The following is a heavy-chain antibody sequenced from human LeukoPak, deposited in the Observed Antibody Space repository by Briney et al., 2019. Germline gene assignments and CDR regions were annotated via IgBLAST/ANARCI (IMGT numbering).Heavy chain of an antibody. CDR2: ISGSGDTT. V-gene: IGHV3-23*01. J-gene: IGHJ4*02. CDR1: GFTFNIYA. CDR3: ARAYQTLPAGY. Sequence: GGSLRLSCTASGFTFNIYAMTWVCQAPGKGLEWVSSISGSGDTTYYADSVKGRFTISRDNSKNTLYLQMNSLRVEDTAVYFCARAYQTLPAGYWGQGTLVTVSS. D-gene: IGHD2-2*01.